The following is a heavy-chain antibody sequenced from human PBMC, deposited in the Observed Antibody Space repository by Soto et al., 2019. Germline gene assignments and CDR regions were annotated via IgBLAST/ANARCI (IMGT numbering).Heavy chain of an antibody. J-gene: IGHJ4*02. CDR1: GGSISSGGYY. CDR3: AREDRKTNYDYVWGSYRRGYYFDY. D-gene: IGHD3-16*02. Sequence: SETLSLTCTVSGGSISSGGYYWSWIRQHPGKGLEWIGYIYYSGSTYYKPSLKSRVTISVDTSKNQISLKLSSVTAADTAVYYCAREDRKTNYDYVWGSYRRGYYFDYWGQGTLVTVSS. V-gene: IGHV4-31*03. CDR2: IYYSGST.